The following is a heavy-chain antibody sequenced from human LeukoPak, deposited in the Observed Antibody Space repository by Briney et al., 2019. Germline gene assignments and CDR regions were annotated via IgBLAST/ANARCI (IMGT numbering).Heavy chain of an antibody. J-gene: IGHJ4*02. CDR3: VRGEPLTVTTSDYFGY. D-gene: IGHD4-17*01. V-gene: IGHV3-33*01. CDR1: GFTFSSYG. Sequence: GGSLRLSCAASGFTFSSYGMHWVRQAPGKGLEWVAVTWYDGSNKYYADSVKGRFTISRDNSKNTLYLHMNSLRAEDTAVYYCVRGEPLTVTTSDYFGYWGQGTLVTVSS. CDR2: TWYDGSNK.